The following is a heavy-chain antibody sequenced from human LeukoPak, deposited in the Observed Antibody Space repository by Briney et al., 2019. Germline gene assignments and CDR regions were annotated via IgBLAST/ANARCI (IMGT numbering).Heavy chain of an antibody. CDR1: GYIFTGYY. CDR2: INPSGGST. D-gene: IGHD2-2*01. CDR3: ARDLGPAAMYGLYYFDY. V-gene: IGHV1-46*01. J-gene: IGHJ4*02. Sequence: ASVKVSCKASGYIFTGYYMHWVRQAPGQGLEWMGIINPSGGSTSYAQKFQGRVTMTRDTSTSTVYMELSSLRSEDTAVYYCARDLGPAAMYGLYYFDYWGQGTLVTVSS.